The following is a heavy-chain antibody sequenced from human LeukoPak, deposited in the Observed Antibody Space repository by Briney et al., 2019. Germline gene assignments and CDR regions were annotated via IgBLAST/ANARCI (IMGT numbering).Heavy chain of an antibody. CDR2: IKQDGSEK. V-gene: IGHV3-7*01. Sequence: GGSLRLSCAAFGFTFSSYWMSWVRQAPGKGLEWVANIKQDGSEKYYVDSVKGRFTISGDNAKNSLYLQMNSLRAEDTAVYYCAREGYSNGCFDYWGQGTLVTVSS. J-gene: IGHJ4*02. CDR3: AREGYSNGCFDY. D-gene: IGHD6-19*01. CDR1: GFTFSSYW.